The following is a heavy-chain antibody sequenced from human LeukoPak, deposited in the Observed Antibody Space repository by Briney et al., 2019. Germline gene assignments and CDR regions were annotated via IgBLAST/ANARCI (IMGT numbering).Heavy chain of an antibody. V-gene: IGHV4-39*07. CDR1: GGSISSNSYY. D-gene: IGHD6-13*01. CDR2: IYYSGST. Sequence: SETLSLTCTVSGGSISSNSYYWGWIRQPPGKGLEWIGSIYYSGSTNYNPSLKSRVTISVDTSKNQFSLKLSSVTAADTAVYYCARGIAAGGIYYYYFFYMDVWGKGTTVTVSS. CDR3: ARGIAAGGIYYYYFFYMDV. J-gene: IGHJ6*03.